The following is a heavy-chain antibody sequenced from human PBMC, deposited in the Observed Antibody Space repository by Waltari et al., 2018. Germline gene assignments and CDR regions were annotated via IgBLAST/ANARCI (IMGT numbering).Heavy chain of an antibody. D-gene: IGHD2-2*02. CDR2: IIPIFGTA. Sequence: QVQLVQSGAEVKKPGSSVKVSCKASGGTFSSYAISWVRQAPGQGLEWMGGIIPIFGTANYAQKFQGRVTITADESTSTAYMELSSLRSEDTAVYYCATLVVPAAIREWYFDLWGRGTLVTVSS. CDR1: GGTFSSYA. CDR3: ATLVVPAAIREWYFDL. V-gene: IGHV1-69*01. J-gene: IGHJ2*01.